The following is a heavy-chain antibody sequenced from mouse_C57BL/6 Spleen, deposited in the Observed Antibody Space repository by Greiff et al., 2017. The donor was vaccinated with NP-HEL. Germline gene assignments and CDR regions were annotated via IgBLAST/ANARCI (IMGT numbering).Heavy chain of an antibody. CDR3: ARWANWDEYFEV. Sequence: VQLQQSGPELVKPGASVKIPCKASGYTFTDYNMDWVKQSPGKSLEWIGDINPNNGGTIYNQKFKGKATLTVDKSSSTAYMELRSLTSEDTAGYYCARWANWDEYFEVWGTGTTVTVSS. J-gene: IGHJ1*03. CDR2: INPNNGGT. V-gene: IGHV1-18*01. D-gene: IGHD4-1*01. CDR1: GYTFTDYN.